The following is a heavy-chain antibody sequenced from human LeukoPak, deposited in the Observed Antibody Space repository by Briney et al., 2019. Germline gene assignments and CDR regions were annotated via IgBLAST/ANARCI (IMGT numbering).Heavy chain of an antibody. D-gene: IGHD4-11*01. V-gene: IGHV1-8*03. CDR1: GYTFTNFD. CDR3: ARGGYSNSYDY. Sequence: ASVKVSCKASGYTFTNFDINWVRQATGQGLEWMGWMNPNTGNAGYAQKFQDRVTITWDASISTAYMDLSSLRSEDTAVYYCARGGYSNSYDYWGQGTLVTASS. CDR2: MNPNTGNA. J-gene: IGHJ4*02.